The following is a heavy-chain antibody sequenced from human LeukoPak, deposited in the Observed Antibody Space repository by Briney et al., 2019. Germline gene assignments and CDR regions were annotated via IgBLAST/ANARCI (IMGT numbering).Heavy chain of an antibody. V-gene: IGHV3-21*01. Sequence: GGSLRLSCAASGFTFSSYSMNWVRQAPGKGLEWVSSISSSSYIYYADSVKGRFTISRDNAKNSLYLQMNSLRAEDTAVYYCARDYDSSGPREFDYWGQGTLVTVSS. J-gene: IGHJ4*02. D-gene: IGHD3-22*01. CDR2: ISSSSYI. CDR3: ARDYDSSGPREFDY. CDR1: GFTFSSYS.